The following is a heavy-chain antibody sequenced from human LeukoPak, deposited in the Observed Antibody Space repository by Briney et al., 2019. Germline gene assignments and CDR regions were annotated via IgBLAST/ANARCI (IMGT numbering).Heavy chain of an antibody. CDR1: GFTFSSYG. CDR2: ISYDGSNK. D-gene: IGHD3-9*01. CDR3: ARGYDILTGYSKDYYGMDV. Sequence: GRSLRLPCAASGFTFSSYGMHWVRQAPVKGLEWVAVISYDGSNKYYADSVKGRFTISRDNSKNTLYLQMNSLRAEDTAVYYCARGYDILTGYSKDYYGMDVWGKGTTVTVSS. V-gene: IGHV3-30*03. J-gene: IGHJ6*04.